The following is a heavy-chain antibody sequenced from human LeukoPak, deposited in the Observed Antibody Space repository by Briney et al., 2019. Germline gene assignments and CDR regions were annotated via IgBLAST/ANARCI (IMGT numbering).Heavy chain of an antibody. CDR2: IIPILGIA. CDR3: ARDHYYYYGMDV. CDR1: GGTFSSYA. J-gene: IGHJ6*02. Sequence: SVKVSCKASGGTFSSYAISWVRQAPGQGLEWTGRIIPILGIANYAQKFQGRVTITADKSTSTAYMELSSLRSEDTAVYYCARDHYYYYGMDVWGQGTTVTVSS. V-gene: IGHV1-69*04.